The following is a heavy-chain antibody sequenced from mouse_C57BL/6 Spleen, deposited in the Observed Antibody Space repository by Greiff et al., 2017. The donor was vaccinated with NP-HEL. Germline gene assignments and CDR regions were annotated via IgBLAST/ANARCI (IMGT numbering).Heavy chain of an antibody. CDR1: GYTFTSYW. V-gene: IGHV1-53*01. J-gene: IGHJ2*01. Sequence: QVQLQQPGTELVKPGASVKLSCKASGYTFTSYWMHWVKQRPGQGLEWIGNINPSNGGTNYNEKFKSKATLTVDKSSSTADIQISSLTSEDSAVYYCARGLGRDYFDYWGQGTTLTVSS. D-gene: IGHD4-1*01. CDR3: ARGLGRDYFDY. CDR2: INPSNGGT.